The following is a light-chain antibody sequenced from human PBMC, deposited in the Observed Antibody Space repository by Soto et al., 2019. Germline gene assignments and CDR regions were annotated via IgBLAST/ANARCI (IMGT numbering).Light chain of an antibody. CDR3: QQYNNWWT. V-gene: IGKV3-15*01. J-gene: IGKJ1*01. CDR2: GAS. Sequence: EIVMTQSPATLSVSPGERATLSCRASQSVSNNLAWYQKKPGQAPRLLIYGASTRATGIPARFSGSGSGKEFTITISILQSEDFAFYYCQQYNNWWTFGQGTRVDIK. CDR1: QSVSNN.